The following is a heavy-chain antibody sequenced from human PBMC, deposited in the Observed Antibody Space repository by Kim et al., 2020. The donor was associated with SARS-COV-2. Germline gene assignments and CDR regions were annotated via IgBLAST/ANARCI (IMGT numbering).Heavy chain of an antibody. D-gene: IGHD6-19*01. CDR2: IIPFLDMT. V-gene: IGHV1-69*02. Sequence: SVKVSCKASGGPFSTYPISWVRQAPGQGLEWMGRIIPFLDMTNYAQKFQGRVAITADESATTAYMELSGLSSADTAIYFCANIAVAGDRTTAGVDVWGQ. J-gene: IGHJ3*01. CDR1: GGPFSTYP. CDR3: ANIAVAGDRTTAGVDV.